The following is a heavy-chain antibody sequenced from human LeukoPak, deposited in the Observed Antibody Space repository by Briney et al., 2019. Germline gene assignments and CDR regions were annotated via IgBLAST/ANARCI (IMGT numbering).Heavy chain of an antibody. V-gene: IGHV1-2*02. J-gene: IGHJ3*02. CDR1: GYTFTGYY. CDR3: ARLIAVAATDAFDI. CDR2: INPNSGGT. Sequence: ASVKVSCKASGYTFTGYYMHWVRQAPGQGLEWMGWINPNSGGTNYAQKFQGRVTMTRDTSISTAYMELSRLRSDDTAVYYCARLIAVAATDAFDIWGQGTMVTVSS. D-gene: IGHD6-19*01.